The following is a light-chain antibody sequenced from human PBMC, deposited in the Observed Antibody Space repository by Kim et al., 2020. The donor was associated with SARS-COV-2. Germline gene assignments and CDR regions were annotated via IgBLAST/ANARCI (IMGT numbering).Light chain of an antibody. Sequence: STINCKSSQSVLYSSNNKKYLAWYQQKPGQPPKLLIYWASTRESGVPDRFNGSGSGTDFTLTISSLQAEDVAVYYCQQYYSTPLTFGGGTKVDIK. V-gene: IGKV4-1*01. CDR3: QQYYSTPLT. CDR2: WAS. J-gene: IGKJ4*01. CDR1: QSVLYSSNNKKY.